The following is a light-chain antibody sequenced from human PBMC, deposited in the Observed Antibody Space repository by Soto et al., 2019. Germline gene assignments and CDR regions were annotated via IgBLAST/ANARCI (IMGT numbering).Light chain of an antibody. CDR3: QTSDSGLFGLI. V-gene: IGLV1-44*01. CDR2: SNN. J-gene: IGLJ1*01. CDR1: ISDIGRNT. Sequence: QSVLTQPPSASGTPGQTVIISCSGSISDIGRNTVNWYRQLPGTAPKLLIYSNNQRPSGVPDRFSGSKSGASASLAISGLQSEDEADYYCQTSDSGLFGLIFGTGTKVTVL.